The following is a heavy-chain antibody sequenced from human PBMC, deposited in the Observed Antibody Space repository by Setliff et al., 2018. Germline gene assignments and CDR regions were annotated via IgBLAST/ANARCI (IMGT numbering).Heavy chain of an antibody. J-gene: IGHJ4*02. CDR2: FSGSNEYI. V-gene: IGHV3-21*01. Sequence: LSCVVSGVVFRNYHLNWVRQTPEKGLEWVSSFSGSNEYIKYADSGKGRFTISRDSAENAVYLQMNNLSAEDTAVYYCAGSRAWIPIFDSWGQGILVTVSS. CDR3: AGSRAWIPIFDS. CDR1: GVVFRNYH. D-gene: IGHD5-12*01.